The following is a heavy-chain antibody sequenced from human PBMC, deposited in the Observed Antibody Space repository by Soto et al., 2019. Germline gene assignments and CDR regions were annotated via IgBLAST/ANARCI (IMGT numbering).Heavy chain of an antibody. Sequence: QVQLVESGGGVVQPGRSLRLSCAASGFTFSSYAMHWVRQAPGKGLEWVAVISYDGSNKYYADSVKGRFTIYRDNSKNALYLQMNSLRAEDTAVYYCARDRMYSSSWHDYWGQGTLVTVSS. CDR3: ARDRMYSSSWHDY. J-gene: IGHJ4*02. CDR2: ISYDGSNK. V-gene: IGHV3-30-3*01. D-gene: IGHD6-13*01. CDR1: GFTFSSYA.